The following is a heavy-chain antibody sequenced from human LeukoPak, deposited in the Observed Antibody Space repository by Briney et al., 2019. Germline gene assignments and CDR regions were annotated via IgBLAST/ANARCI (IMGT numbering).Heavy chain of an antibody. V-gene: IGHV4-30-4*01. J-gene: IGHJ4*02. D-gene: IGHD2-21*01. CDR2: IFYTGST. Sequence: SQTLSLTCTVSGGSISSGYYYWSWIRQPPGKGLEWIGYIFYTGSTYYNPSLKSRVTISVDTSKNQFSLRLSSVTAADTAVYYCASLAYYSFDYWGQGTLVTVSS. CDR1: GGSISSGYYY. CDR3: ASLAYYSFDY.